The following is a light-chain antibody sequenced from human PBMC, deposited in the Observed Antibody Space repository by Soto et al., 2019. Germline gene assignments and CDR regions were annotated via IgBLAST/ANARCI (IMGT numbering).Light chain of an antibody. CDR1: QRVSTSY. V-gene: IGKV3-20*01. Sequence: EIVLTQSPGTLSLSPGERVTLSCRASQRVSTSYLAWYQQKPGQAPRLLIYGASSRATGIPDRFSGRGSVTDFTLSISRPEPEDFAVYYYQQYGSSPPYTFGQGTKLEIK. CDR3: QQYGSSPPYT. CDR2: GAS. J-gene: IGKJ2*01.